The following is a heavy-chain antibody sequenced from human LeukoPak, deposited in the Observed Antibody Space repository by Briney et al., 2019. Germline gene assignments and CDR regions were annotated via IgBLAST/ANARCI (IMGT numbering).Heavy chain of an antibody. V-gene: IGHV3-7*04. CDR2: IKQDGSQE. CDR1: RFTLSTYW. CDR3: ARGVPYNSWSGPHYSDY. Sequence: GGSLRLSCAASRFTLSTYWMSWVRQAPGKGLEWVAHIKQDGSQEYYVDSVKGRFTISRDSAKNSLYLQMNSLRAEDTAVYYCARGVPYNSWSGPHYSDYWGQGTLVTVSS. D-gene: IGHD3-3*01. J-gene: IGHJ4*02.